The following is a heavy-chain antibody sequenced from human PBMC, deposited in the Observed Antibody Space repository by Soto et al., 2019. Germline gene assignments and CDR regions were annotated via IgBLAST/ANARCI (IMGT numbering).Heavy chain of an antibody. V-gene: IGHV4-4*02. J-gene: IGHJ4*02. D-gene: IGHD2-21*01. Sequence: QVQLQESGPGLVKPSGTLSLTCAVSGGSISSSNWWSWVRQPPGTGLEWIGEIYHSGSTNYNLSLKSRVTISVDKSKNQFSLKLSSVTAADTAVYYCARDPGWDCGGDCSVYWGQGTLVTVSS. CDR3: ARDPGWDCGGDCSVY. CDR1: GGSISSSNW. CDR2: IYHSGST.